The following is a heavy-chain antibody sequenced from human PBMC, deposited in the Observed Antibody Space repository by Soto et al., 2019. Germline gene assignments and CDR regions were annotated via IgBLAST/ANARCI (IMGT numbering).Heavy chain of an antibody. CDR1: GGSISSYY. Sequence: SETLSLTCTVSGGSISSYYWSWIRQPPGKGLEWIGYIYYSGSTNYSPSLKSRVTISVDTSKNQFSLKLSSVTAADTAVYYCARSTYDSSGYYGYWGQGTLVTVSS. V-gene: IGHV4-59*01. D-gene: IGHD3-22*01. J-gene: IGHJ4*02. CDR3: ARSTYDSSGYYGY. CDR2: IYYSGST.